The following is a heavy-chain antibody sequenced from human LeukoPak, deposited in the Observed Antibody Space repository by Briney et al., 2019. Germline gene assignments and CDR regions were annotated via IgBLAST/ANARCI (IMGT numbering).Heavy chain of an antibody. Sequence: SETLSLTCTVSGGSISNYYWSWIRQPPGKGLECIGYIYYTGSTNYNPSLKSRVTISVDTSKNQFSLKLSSVTAADTAVYYCARGVARGNWFDPWGQGTLVTVSS. V-gene: IGHV4-59*08. CDR1: GGSISNYY. J-gene: IGHJ5*02. CDR3: ARGVARGNWFDP. CDR2: IYYTGST.